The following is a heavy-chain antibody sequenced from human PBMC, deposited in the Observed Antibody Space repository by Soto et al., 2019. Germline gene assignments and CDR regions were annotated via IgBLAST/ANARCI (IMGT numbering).Heavy chain of an antibody. CDR1: GYSFTSYW. Sequence: PGESLKISCQGSGYSFTSYWISWVRQMPGKGLEWMGRIDPSDSYTNYSPSFQGHVTISADKSISTAYLQWSSLKASDTAMYYCATPGIAARLYGMDVWGQGTTVTVSS. V-gene: IGHV5-10-1*01. J-gene: IGHJ6*02. D-gene: IGHD6-6*01. CDR3: ATPGIAARLYGMDV. CDR2: IDPSDSYT.